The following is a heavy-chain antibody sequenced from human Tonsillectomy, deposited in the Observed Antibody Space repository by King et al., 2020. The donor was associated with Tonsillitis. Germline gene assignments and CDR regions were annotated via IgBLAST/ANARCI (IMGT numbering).Heavy chain of an antibody. CDR3: ARDPRNSGWLDY. CDR1: GFTFSSYG. D-gene: IGHD6-19*01. V-gene: IGHV3-33*05. CDR2: ISYDGSNK. J-gene: IGHJ4*02. Sequence: QLVQSGGGVVQPGRSLRLSCAASGFTFSSYGMHWVRQAPGKGLEWVAVISYDGSNKYYADSVKGRFTISRDNSKNTLYLQMNSLRAEDTAVYYCARDPRNSGWLDYWGQGTLVTVSS.